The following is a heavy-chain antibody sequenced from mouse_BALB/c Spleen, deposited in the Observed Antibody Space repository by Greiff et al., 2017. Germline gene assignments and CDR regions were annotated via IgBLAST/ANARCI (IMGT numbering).Heavy chain of an antibody. Sequence: VQLQQSGPGLVAPSQSLSITCTVSGFSLTSYGVHWVRQPPGKGLEWLGVIWAGGSTNYNSALMSRLSISKDNSKSQVFLKMNSLQTDDTAMYYCARDRGNYGDYYAMDYWGQGTSVTVSS. V-gene: IGHV2-9*02. D-gene: IGHD2-1*01. J-gene: IGHJ4*01. CDR3: ARDRGNYGDYYAMDY. CDR2: IWAGGST. CDR1: GFSLTSYG.